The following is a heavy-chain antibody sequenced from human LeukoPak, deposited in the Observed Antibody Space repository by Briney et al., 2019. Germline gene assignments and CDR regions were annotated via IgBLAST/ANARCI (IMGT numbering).Heavy chain of an antibody. J-gene: IGHJ5*02. CDR1: GGSFSGYY. CDR2: INHSGST. CDR3: ATEYSSSPRWFDP. V-gene: IGHV4-34*01. D-gene: IGHD6-6*01. Sequence: PSETLSLTCAVYGGSFSGYYWSWIRQPPGKGLEWIGEINHSGSTNYNPSLKSRVTISVDTSKNQFSLKLSSVTAADTAAYYCATEYSSSPRWFDPWGQGTLVTVSS.